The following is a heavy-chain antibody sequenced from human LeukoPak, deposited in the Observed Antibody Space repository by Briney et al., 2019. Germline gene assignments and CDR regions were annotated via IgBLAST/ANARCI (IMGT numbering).Heavy chain of an antibody. V-gene: IGHV4-34*01. CDR2: INHSGST. CDR3: ARGRRFSGYDIGRFDP. CDR1: GGSFSDYY. J-gene: IGHJ5*02. D-gene: IGHD5-12*01. Sequence: SETLSLTCAVYGGSFSDYYWNWVRRPPGKGLEWIGEINHSGSTNYNPSLKSRVTISLDTSKNQFSLKLSSVTAADTAVFYCARGRRFSGYDIGRFDPWGQGTLVTVSS.